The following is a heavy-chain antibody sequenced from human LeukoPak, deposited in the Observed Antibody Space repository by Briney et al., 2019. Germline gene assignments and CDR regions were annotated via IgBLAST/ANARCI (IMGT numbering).Heavy chain of an antibody. J-gene: IGHJ5*02. CDR3: ATVVVAATTDWFDP. CDR1: GYTLTELS. Sequence: ASVKVSCKVSGYTLTELSMHWVRQAPGKGLEWMGSFDPEDGETIYAQKFQGRVTMTEDTSTDTAYMELSSLRSEDTAVYYCATVVVAATTDWFDPWGQGTLVTVSS. CDR2: FDPEDGET. V-gene: IGHV1-24*01. D-gene: IGHD2-15*01.